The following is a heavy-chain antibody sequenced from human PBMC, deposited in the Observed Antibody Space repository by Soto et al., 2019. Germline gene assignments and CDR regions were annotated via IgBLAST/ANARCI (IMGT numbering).Heavy chain of an antibody. V-gene: IGHV4-34*01. J-gene: IGHJ6*02. Sequence: PSETLSLTCAVYGGSFSGYYWSWIRQPPGKGLEWIGEINHSGSTNYNPSLKSRVTISVDTSKNQFSLKLSSVTAADTAVYYCARLGLRFLEWLPYYGMDVWGQGTTVTVSS. CDR1: GGSFSGYY. CDR2: INHSGST. CDR3: ARLGLRFLEWLPYYGMDV. D-gene: IGHD3-3*01.